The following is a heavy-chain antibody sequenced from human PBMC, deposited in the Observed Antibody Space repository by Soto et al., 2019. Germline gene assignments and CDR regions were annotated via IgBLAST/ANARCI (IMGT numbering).Heavy chain of an antibody. CDR3: ARDASTKAFEY. CDR2: MNPNSGNT. J-gene: IGHJ4*02. V-gene: IGHV1-8*01. CDR1: GYTFTSYD. Sequence: QVQLVQSGAEVKKPGASVKVSCKASGYTFTSYDINWVRQATGQGLEWMGWMNPNSGNTVYAQKLQGRVTMTRNTSSSTAYMELSSLRSEDAAVYYCARDASTKAFEYWGQGTLVTVSS. D-gene: IGHD5-12*01.